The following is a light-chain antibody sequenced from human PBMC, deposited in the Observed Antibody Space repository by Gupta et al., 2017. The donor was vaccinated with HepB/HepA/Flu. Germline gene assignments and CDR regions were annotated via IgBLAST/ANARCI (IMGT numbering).Light chain of an antibody. CDR3: LLYYSGPSGV. Sequence: QAVVTQEPSLTVSPGGTVTLTCGSSTGAVTSDHYPYWFQQKPGQAPRTLIYDTTNKNSWTPARFTGSLLGGKAALTMSGAQPEDEAEYYCLLYYSGPSGVFGGGTKLTVL. J-gene: IGLJ3*02. CDR2: DTT. V-gene: IGLV7-46*01. CDR1: TGAVTSDHY.